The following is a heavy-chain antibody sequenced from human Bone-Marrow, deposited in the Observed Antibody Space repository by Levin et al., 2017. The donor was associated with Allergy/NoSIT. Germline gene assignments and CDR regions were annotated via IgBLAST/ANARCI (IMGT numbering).Heavy chain of an antibody. Sequence: PGGSLRLSCAASGFTFSSYSMNWVRQAPGKGLEWVSSISSSSSYIYYADSVKGRFTISRDNAKNSLYLQMNSLRAEDTAVYYCARGLNGDSAFDIWGQGTMVTVSS. J-gene: IGHJ3*02. CDR2: ISSSSSYI. D-gene: IGHD3-10*01. CDR1: GFTFSSYS. CDR3: ARGLNGDSAFDI. V-gene: IGHV3-21*01.